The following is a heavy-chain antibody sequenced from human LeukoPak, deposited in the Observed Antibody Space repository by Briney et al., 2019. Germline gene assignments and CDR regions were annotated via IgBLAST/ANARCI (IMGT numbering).Heavy chain of an antibody. J-gene: IGHJ4*02. CDR1: GYTFTGYY. Sequence: GASVNVSCKASGYTFTGYYMHWVRQAPGQGLEWMGWINPNSGGTNYAQKFQGRVTMTRDTSISTAYMELSRLRSDDTAVYYCAREHPDSSGYYFDYWGQGTLVTVSS. CDR2: INPNSGGT. D-gene: IGHD3-22*01. CDR3: AREHPDSSGYYFDY. V-gene: IGHV1-2*02.